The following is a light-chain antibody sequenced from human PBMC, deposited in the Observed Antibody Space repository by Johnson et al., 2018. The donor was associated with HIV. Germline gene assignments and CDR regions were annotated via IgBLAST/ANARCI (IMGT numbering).Light chain of an antibody. CDR2: DNN. V-gene: IGLV1-51*01. J-gene: IGLJ1*01. Sequence: QAVLTQPPSVSAAPGQKVTISCSGSSSNIGNNYVSWYQHLPGTAPQLLIYDNNKRPSGIPDRFSGSKSGTSATLGITGLQTGDEADYYCGTWDSHLSGGLYDFGSGTRVTVL. CDR1: SSNIGNNY. CDR3: GTWDSHLSGGLYD.